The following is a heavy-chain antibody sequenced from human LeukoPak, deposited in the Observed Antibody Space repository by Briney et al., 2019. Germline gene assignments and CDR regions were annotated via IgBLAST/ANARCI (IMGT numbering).Heavy chain of an antibody. J-gene: IGHJ6*03. CDR3: ARVKGFGSGSYFVYYYYYMDV. CDR2: ISTYNGDT. D-gene: IGHD3-10*01. Sequence: GASVKVSCKTPGYIFNSYGISWVRQAPGQGLEWMGWISTYNGDTNYAQKFQDRGTMTTDTSTSTVYMELRSLRSDDTAVYYCARVKGFGSGSYFVYYYYYMDVWGKGTTVIVSS. V-gene: IGHV1-18*01. CDR1: GYIFNSYG.